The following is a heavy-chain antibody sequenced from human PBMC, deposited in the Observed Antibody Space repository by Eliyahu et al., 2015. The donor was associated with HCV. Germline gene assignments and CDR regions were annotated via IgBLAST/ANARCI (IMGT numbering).Heavy chain of an antibody. D-gene: IGHD3-9*01. J-gene: IGHJ5*02. CDR2: INPSGGRT. Sequence: QVQLVQSGAEVKKPGASVKVSCKASGYTFTSYYXHWVRQAPGQGLEWMGIINPSGGRTSYAQKFQGRVTMTRDTSTSTVYMELSSLRSEDTAVYYCARDLLGADILTGYGWFDTWGQGTLVTVSS. CDR3: ARDLLGADILTGYGWFDT. V-gene: IGHV1-46*01. CDR1: GYTFTSYY.